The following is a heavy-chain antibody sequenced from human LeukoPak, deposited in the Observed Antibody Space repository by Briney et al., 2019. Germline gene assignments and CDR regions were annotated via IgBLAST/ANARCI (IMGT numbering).Heavy chain of an antibody. CDR2: IYWDDDK. Sequence: SGPTLVKPTQTLTLTCTFSGFSLSTSGVGVGWIRQPPGKALEWLALIYWDDDKRYSPSLKSRLTITKGTSKNQVVLTMTNMDPVDTATYYCARGRFGELYLDYWGQGTLVTVSS. J-gene: IGHJ4*02. CDR3: ARGRFGELYLDY. D-gene: IGHD3-10*01. CDR1: GFSLSTSGVG. V-gene: IGHV2-5*02.